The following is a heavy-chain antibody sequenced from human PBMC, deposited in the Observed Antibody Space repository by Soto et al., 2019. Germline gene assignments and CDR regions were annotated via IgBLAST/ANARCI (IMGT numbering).Heavy chain of an antibody. CDR1: GGSISSINW. D-gene: IGHD2-8*01. J-gene: IGHJ5*02. V-gene: IGHV4-4*02. CDR3: ARSQWVSATQHFDA. Sequence: QVQLQESGPGLVKPSGTLSLTCGVSGGSISSINWWSWVRQSPRKGLEWIGEIYHSGTTNYNPSLESRVTLSVDKSKNQIYLKLTSMTAADTAVYFCARSQWVSATQHFDAWGQGTLVTVSS. CDR2: IYHSGTT.